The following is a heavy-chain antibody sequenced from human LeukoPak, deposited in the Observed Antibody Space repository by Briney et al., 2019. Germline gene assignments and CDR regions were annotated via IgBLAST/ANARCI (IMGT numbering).Heavy chain of an antibody. J-gene: IGHJ6*02. CDR1: GGSFSGYY. CDR2: INHSGST. Sequence: PSETLSLTCAVYGGSFSGYYWSWIRQPPGKGLEWIGEINHSGSTNYNPSLKSRVTISVDTSKNQFSLKLSPVTAADTAVYYCARLPMIVVVIGYYYGMDVWGQGTTVTVSS. V-gene: IGHV4-34*01. CDR3: ARLPMIVVVIGYYYGMDV. D-gene: IGHD3-22*01.